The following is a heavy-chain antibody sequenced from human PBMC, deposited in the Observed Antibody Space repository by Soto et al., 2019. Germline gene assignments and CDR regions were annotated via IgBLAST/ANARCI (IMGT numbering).Heavy chain of an antibody. CDR3: ARVATVVTREFDY. D-gene: IGHD4-17*01. J-gene: IGHJ4*02. Sequence: GGSLRLSCAASGFTVSSNYMSWVRQAPGKGLEWVSVIYSGGTTYYADSVKGRFTISRDNSKNTLNLQMNSLRTEDTAVYYCARVATVVTREFDYWGQGTLVTVSS. CDR1: GFTVSSNY. CDR2: IYSGGTT. V-gene: IGHV3-66*01.